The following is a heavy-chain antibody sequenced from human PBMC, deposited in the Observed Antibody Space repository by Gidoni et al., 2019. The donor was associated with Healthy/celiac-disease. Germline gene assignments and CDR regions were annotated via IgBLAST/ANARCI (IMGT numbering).Heavy chain of an antibody. Sequence: EVQLVESGGGLVKPGGSLRLSCAASGFTFSSYSMNWVRQAPGKGLEWVSSISSSSSYIYYADSVKGRFTISRDNAKNSLYLQMNSLRAEDTAVYYCARDSSRDGYPPTWFDPWGQGTLVTVSS. CDR3: ARDSSRDGYPPTWFDP. V-gene: IGHV3-21*01. CDR2: ISSSSSYI. CDR1: GFTFSSYS. J-gene: IGHJ5*02. D-gene: IGHD5-12*01.